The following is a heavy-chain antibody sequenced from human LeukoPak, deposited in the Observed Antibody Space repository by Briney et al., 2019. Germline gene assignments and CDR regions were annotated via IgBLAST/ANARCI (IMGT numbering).Heavy chain of an antibody. J-gene: IGHJ4*02. CDR1: GGSFSGYY. D-gene: IGHD3-22*01. CDR2: INHSGST. Sequence: SETLSLTCAVYGGSFSGYYWSWIRQPPGKGLEWIGEINHSGSTNYNPSLKSRVTISVDTSKNQFSLKLSSVTAADTAVHYCARGYPSYDSSGYYARQYYFDYWGQGTLVTVSS. V-gene: IGHV4-34*01. CDR3: ARGYPSYDSSGYYARQYYFDY.